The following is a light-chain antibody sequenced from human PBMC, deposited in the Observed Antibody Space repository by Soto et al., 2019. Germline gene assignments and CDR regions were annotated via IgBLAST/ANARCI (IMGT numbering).Light chain of an antibody. Sequence: IVLTQSPGTLSLSPGERATLSCRASQTVSSNYLAWYQQRPGQAPRLLIYDASTRATGTPDRFSGSGSGTDFTLTISRLEPEDFAVYYCQQYNNWPPGLTFGGGTKVDIK. CDR1: QTVSSNY. V-gene: IGKV3-20*01. CDR3: QQYNNWPPGLT. J-gene: IGKJ4*01. CDR2: DAS.